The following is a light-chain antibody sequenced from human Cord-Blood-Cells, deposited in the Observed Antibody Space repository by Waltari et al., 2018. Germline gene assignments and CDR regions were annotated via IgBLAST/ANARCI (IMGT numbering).Light chain of an antibody. CDR1: QSVLYSSNNQNY. Sequence: DLVMTQSPDSLAVSLGERATINCKSSQSVLYSSNNQNYLAWYQQKPGQTPKLLIYWASTRESGVPDRFSGSGSGTDFTLTISSLQAEDVAVYYCQQYYSTPFTFGPGTKVDIK. CDR3: QQYYSTPFT. J-gene: IGKJ3*01. CDR2: WAS. V-gene: IGKV4-1*01.